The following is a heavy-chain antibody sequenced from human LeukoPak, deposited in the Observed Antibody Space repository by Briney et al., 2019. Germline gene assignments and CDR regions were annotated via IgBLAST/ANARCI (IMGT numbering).Heavy chain of an antibody. CDR3: SRDSGSQNY. CDR1: GGSISSYY. Sequence: SETLSLTRTVSGGSISSYYWSWIGQPAGKGLEWIGRIYTSVSTNYIPSLRSRFTMSVDTSNNQFSLKLSSVTAADTAVYYCSRDSGSQNYWGQGTLVTVSS. CDR2: IYTSVST. V-gene: IGHV4-4*07. J-gene: IGHJ4*02. D-gene: IGHD1-26*01.